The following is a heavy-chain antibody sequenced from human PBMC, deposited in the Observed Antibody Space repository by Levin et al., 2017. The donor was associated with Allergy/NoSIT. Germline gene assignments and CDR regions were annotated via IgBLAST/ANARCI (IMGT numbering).Heavy chain of an antibody. CDR3: ARATYGGCDY. J-gene: IGHJ4*02. Sequence: GESLKISCAASGFTFSDYYMTWIRQAPGKGLEWVSYISTTDSSIFYADSAKGRYADSVKGRFTISRDDAKNSLYLQMNSLEAEDTAGYYCARATYGGCDYWGQGTLVTVSS. V-gene: IGHV3-11*01. CDR2: ISTTDSSI. CDR1: GFTFSDYY. D-gene: IGHD4-17*01.